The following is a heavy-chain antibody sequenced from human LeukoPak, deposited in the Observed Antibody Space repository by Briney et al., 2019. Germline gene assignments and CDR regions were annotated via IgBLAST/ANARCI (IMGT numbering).Heavy chain of an antibody. D-gene: IGHD1-26*01. CDR3: SRESGPFCPFGY. CDR2: ISLAGQT. J-gene: IGHJ4*02. V-gene: IGHV4/OR15-8*02. Sequence: SETLSLTCGVSGGSISGTNWWSWVRQPPGQGLEWIGEISLAGQTNYNPSLNGRVTMSLDKSSNQLSLHLTSVTAADTATYFCSRESGPFCPFGYWGQGTLVIVSS. CDR1: GGSISGTNW.